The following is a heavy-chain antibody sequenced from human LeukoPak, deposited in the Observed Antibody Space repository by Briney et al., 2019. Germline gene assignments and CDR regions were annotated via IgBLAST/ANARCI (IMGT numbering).Heavy chain of an antibody. V-gene: IGHV3-30*02. CDR3: VQGGHSSGWPNWLDP. CDR2: IRFDGSNE. D-gene: IGHD6-19*01. Sequence: GGSLRLSCVASGFTFSTYDMHWVRQTPGKGLEWVAFIRFDGSNEGYTDSVKGRFAISRDNSKSTLYLQINSLRPDDTAMYYCVQGGHSSGWPNWLDPWGQGTLVTVSS. CDR1: GFTFSTYD. J-gene: IGHJ5*02.